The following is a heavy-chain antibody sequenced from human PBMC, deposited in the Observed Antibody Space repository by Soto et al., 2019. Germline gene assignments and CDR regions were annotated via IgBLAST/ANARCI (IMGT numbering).Heavy chain of an antibody. D-gene: IGHD2-2*03. CDR3: ARDRWMSRANWFDP. CDR1: GGSIDSYY. Sequence: QVELQQSGPGLVKASETLSLSCTVFGGSIDSYYWSWIRQAPGKGLEWIGHISDSGTTNYNPSLGSRFTISVATSRKLFSLKLSSGTPADTAVFFCARDRWMSRANWFDPWGPGTLVTVSS. V-gene: IGHV4-59*12. J-gene: IGHJ5*02. CDR2: ISDSGTT.